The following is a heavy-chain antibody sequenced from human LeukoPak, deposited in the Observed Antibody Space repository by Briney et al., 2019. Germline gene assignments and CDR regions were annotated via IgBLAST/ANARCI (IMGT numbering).Heavy chain of an antibody. D-gene: IGHD3-22*01. CDR1: GGSISSGGYY. Sequence: SQTLSLTCTVSGGSISSGGYYWSWLRQHPGKGLEWIGYIYYSGSTYYNPSLKSRVTISVDTSKNQFSLKLSSVTAADTAVYYCAREGDDSSGYSGLGYWGQGTLVTVSS. J-gene: IGHJ4*02. CDR3: AREGDDSSGYSGLGY. V-gene: IGHV4-31*03. CDR2: IYYSGST.